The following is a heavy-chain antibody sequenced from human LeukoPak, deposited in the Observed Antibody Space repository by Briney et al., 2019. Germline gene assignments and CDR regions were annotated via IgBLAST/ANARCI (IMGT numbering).Heavy chain of an antibody. D-gene: IGHD3-3*01. CDR1: SDSISNSAYH. Sequence: SETLSLTCTVSSDSISNSAYHWGWIRQPPGRGLEWIGTIYYNRGTYYNPSLKSRVTISVDTSKNQFSLKLGSVTAADTAMYYCARRGITIFGVVTSSLGPGKFDYWGQGTLVTVSS. J-gene: IGHJ4*02. CDR3: ARRGITIFGVVTSSLGPGKFDY. CDR2: IYYNRGT. V-gene: IGHV4-39*01.